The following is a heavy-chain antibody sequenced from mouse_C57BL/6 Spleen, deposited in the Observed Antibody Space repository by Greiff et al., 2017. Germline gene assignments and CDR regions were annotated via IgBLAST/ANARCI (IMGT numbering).Heavy chain of an antibody. Sequence: EVKLQESGPGLVKPSQSLSLTCSVTGYSITSGYYWNWIRQFPGNKLEWMGYISYDGSNNYNPSLKNRISITRDTSKNQFFLKLNSVTTEDTATYYCARDWGNFDYWGQGTTLTVSS. V-gene: IGHV3-6*01. CDR2: ISYDGSN. CDR1: GYSITSGYY. J-gene: IGHJ2*01. CDR3: ARDWGNFDY. D-gene: IGHD4-1*01.